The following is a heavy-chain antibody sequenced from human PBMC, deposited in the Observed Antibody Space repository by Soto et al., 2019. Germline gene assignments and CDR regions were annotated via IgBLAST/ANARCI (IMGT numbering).Heavy chain of an antibody. V-gene: IGHV5-51*01. Sequence: GESLKISCKGSGYSFTNYWIGWVRQMPGKGLEWMGIIYPGDSDTRYSPSFQGQVIISVDQSISTAYLQWSSLQASDTAMYYCARQDYNYAYFDFWGQGTLVTVS. CDR1: GYSFTNYW. J-gene: IGHJ4*02. D-gene: IGHD5-18*01. CDR2: IYPGDSDT. CDR3: ARQDYNYAYFDF.